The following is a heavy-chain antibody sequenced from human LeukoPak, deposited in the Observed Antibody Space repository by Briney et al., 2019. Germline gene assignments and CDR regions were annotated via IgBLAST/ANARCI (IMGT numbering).Heavy chain of an antibody. CDR2: IIPTFGTA. Sequence: SVKVSCKASGGTFSSYAISWVRQAPGQGLEWMGGIIPTFGTANYAQKFQGRVTITTDESTSTAYMELSSLRSEDTAVYYCARSPITMIVVVNYYFDYWGQGTLVTVSS. CDR3: ARSPITMIVVVNYYFDY. J-gene: IGHJ4*02. D-gene: IGHD3-22*01. V-gene: IGHV1-69*05. CDR1: GGTFSSYA.